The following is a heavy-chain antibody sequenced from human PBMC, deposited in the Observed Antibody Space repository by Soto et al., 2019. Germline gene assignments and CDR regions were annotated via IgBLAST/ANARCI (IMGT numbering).Heavy chain of an antibody. CDR3: ARGAGFSYARTWFDI. J-gene: IGHJ5*02. D-gene: IGHD5-18*01. CDR2: IYYTGST. CDR1: GATVSSGTYY. Sequence: SETLSLTCTVFGATVSSGTYYWSCIRQAPGKGLERVGHIYYTGSTNYNPSLNNRVTISVDTSKNHFSLQLTSVTAADTAVYYCARGAGFSYARTWFDIWGEGTLVT. V-gene: IGHV4-61*03.